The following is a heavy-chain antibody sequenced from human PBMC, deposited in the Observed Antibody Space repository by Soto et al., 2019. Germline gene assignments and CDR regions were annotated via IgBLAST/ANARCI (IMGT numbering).Heavy chain of an antibody. J-gene: IGHJ4*02. Sequence: GGSLRLSCAASGFTFSSYAMSWVRQAPGKGLEWVSAISGSGGSTYYADYVKGRFTISRDNSKNTLYLQKNSLRAEDTAVYYCAKPSAAYGDYLLTSFLFDYWGQGTLVTVSS. CDR1: GFTFSSYA. CDR3: AKPSAAYGDYLLTSFLFDY. CDR2: ISGSGGST. V-gene: IGHV3-23*01. D-gene: IGHD4-17*01.